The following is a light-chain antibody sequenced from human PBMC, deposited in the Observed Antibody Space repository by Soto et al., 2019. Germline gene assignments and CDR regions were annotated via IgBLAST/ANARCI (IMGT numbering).Light chain of an antibody. Sequence: QSALTEPATVSGSPGQSITISCTGTSRDVGGYDFVSWYQQHPGKAPKLMIYDATHRSSGISDRFSGSKSGSTASLTISGLQAEDEADYYCSSYRSSSASVVFGGGTKLTVL. V-gene: IGLV2-14*03. CDR1: SRDVGGYDF. CDR2: DAT. CDR3: SSYRSSSASVV. J-gene: IGLJ2*01.